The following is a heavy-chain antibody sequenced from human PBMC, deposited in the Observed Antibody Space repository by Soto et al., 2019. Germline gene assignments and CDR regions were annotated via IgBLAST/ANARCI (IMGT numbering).Heavy chain of an antibody. D-gene: IGHD6-13*01. CDR2: SYHSGCT. Sequence: AETLSLTCAVSGGSISSSNWCSGVRQPPGEGLECLGESYHSGCTNYNPSLKSRVTISVDKSKNQFYLKLSSVTAADTAVYYCACERTGGAGTLPSIDYWGQGTLVTVSS. CDR3: ACERTGGAGTLPSIDY. J-gene: IGHJ4*02. CDR1: GGSISSSNW. V-gene: IGHV4-4*02.